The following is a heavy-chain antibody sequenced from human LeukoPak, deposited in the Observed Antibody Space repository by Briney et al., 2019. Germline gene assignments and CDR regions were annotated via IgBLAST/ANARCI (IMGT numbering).Heavy chain of an antibody. V-gene: IGHV4-30-4*08. J-gene: IGHJ6*03. CDR3: ARESDDSNPYYYYYYMDV. Sequence: PSETLSLTCTVSGGSISSGDYYWSWIREPPGKGLEWIGYIYYSGSTYYNPSLKSRVTISVDTSKNQFSLKLSSVTAADTAVYYCARESDDSNPYYYYYYMDVWGKGTTVTVSS. D-gene: IGHD3-9*01. CDR1: GGSISSGDYY. CDR2: IYYSGST.